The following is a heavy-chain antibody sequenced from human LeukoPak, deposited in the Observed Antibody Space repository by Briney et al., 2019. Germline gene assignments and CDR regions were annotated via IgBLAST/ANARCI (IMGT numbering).Heavy chain of an antibody. CDR3: ARGQLLSRNYYYYMDV. V-gene: IGHV1-69*13. CDR1: GATFSSYA. CDR2: IIPIFGTA. D-gene: IGHD2-2*01. Sequence: SVTVSFKASGATFSSYAISWVRQAPGQGLEWMGGIIPIFGTANYAQKFQGRVTITADESTSTAYMELSSLRSEDTAVYYCARGQLLSRNYYYYMDVWGKGTTVTVSS. J-gene: IGHJ6*03.